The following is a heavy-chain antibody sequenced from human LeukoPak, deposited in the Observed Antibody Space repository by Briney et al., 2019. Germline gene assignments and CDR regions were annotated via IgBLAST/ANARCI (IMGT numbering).Heavy chain of an antibody. Sequence: SETLSLTCTVSGGSISSYYWSWIRQPAGKGLEWIGRIYTSGSTNYNPSLKSRVTMSVDTSKNQFFLKLSSVTAADTAVYYCARDVVVVPAAVWYNWFDPWGQGTLVTVSS. CDR1: GGSISSYY. V-gene: IGHV4-4*07. CDR2: IYTSGST. D-gene: IGHD2-2*01. J-gene: IGHJ5*02. CDR3: ARDVVVVPAAVWYNWFDP.